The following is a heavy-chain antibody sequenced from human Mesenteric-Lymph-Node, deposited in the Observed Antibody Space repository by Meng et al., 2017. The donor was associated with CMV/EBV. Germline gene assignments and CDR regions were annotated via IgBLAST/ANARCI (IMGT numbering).Heavy chain of an antibody. CDR3: AKDREADYSSSWYRGEDY. J-gene: IGHJ4*02. D-gene: IGHD6-13*01. CDR1: GFTFSSYA. Sequence: GESLKISCAASGFTFSSYAMSWVRQAPGKGLEWVSVIYSGGSSTYYADSVKGRFTISRDNSKNTLYLQMNSLRAEDTAVYYCAKDREADYSSSWYRGEDYWGQGTLVTVSS. CDR2: IYSGGSST. V-gene: IGHV3-23*03.